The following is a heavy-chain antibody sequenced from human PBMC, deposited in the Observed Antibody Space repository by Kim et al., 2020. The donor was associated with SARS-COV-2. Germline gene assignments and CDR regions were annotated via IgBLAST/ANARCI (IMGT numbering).Heavy chain of an antibody. D-gene: IGHD5-18*01. Sequence: GGSLRLSCAASGFTFSTFVMHWVRQAPGKGLEWVAVISYDGNNNYYADSVKGRFTISRDNSKNTLDLQMNSLRAEDTAVYYCARDREGGYNYLFDFWGQGTRVTLP. CDR3: ARDREGGYNYLFDF. CDR2: ISYDGNNN. V-gene: IGHV3-30*03. CDR1: GFTFSTFV. J-gene: IGHJ4*02.